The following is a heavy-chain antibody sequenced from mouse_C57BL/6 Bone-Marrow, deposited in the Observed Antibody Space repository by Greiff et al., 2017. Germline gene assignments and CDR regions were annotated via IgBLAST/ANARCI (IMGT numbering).Heavy chain of an antibody. V-gene: IGHV1-85*01. CDR3: ARGTTVPFAY. J-gene: IGHJ3*01. D-gene: IGHD1-1*01. CDR2: IYPRDGST. CDR1: GYTFTSYD. Sequence: VKVVESGPELVKPGASVKLSCKASGYTFTSYDINWVKQRPGQGLEWIGWIYPRDGSTKYNEKFKGKATLTVDTSSSTAYMELHSLTSEDSAVYFCARGTTVPFAYWGQGTLVTVSA.